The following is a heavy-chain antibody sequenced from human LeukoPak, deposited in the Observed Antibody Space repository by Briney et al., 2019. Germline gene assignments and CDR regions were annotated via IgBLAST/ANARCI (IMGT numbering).Heavy chain of an antibody. V-gene: IGHV4-59*01. Sequence: SETLSLTCTVSDGSLSSYYWTWLRQPPGKGLEWIGYVSYSGSTDYYPSLASRVTISLDTSKNQFSLKLRSVTAADTAVYYCARKFGTGWFFDYWSRGTLVTVSS. CDR1: DGSLSSYY. J-gene: IGHJ4*02. CDR3: ARKFGTGWFFDY. CDR2: VSYSGST. D-gene: IGHD6-19*01.